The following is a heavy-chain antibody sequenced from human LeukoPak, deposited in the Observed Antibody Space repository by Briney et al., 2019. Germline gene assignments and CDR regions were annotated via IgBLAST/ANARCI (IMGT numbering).Heavy chain of an antibody. J-gene: IGHJ3*02. Sequence: ASVTVSCKVSGYSLTELSMHWVRQAPGKGLEWVGGFSPGDGETIYAQRVQDRVTMTEATSTDTDYMELRSLTYEDTDVYYCATRLGEFSSRDAFNIWGQGTMVTVSS. D-gene: IGHD3-16*02. CDR2: FSPGDGET. CDR3: ATRLGEFSSRDAFNI. CDR1: GYSLTELS. V-gene: IGHV1-24*01.